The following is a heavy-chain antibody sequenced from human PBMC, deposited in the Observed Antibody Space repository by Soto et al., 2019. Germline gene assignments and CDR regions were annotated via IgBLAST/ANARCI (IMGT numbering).Heavy chain of an antibody. CDR3: ARARITMIVVARPHFDY. CDR1: GGSISSGDYY. J-gene: IGHJ4*02. D-gene: IGHD3-22*01. Sequence: SETLSLTCTVSGGSISSGDYYWSWIRQPPGKGLEWIGYIYYSGSNYYNPSLKSRVTISVDTSKNQFSLKLSSVTAADTAVYYCARARITMIVVARPHFDYWGQGTLVTVSS. V-gene: IGHV4-30-4*01. CDR2: IYYSGSN.